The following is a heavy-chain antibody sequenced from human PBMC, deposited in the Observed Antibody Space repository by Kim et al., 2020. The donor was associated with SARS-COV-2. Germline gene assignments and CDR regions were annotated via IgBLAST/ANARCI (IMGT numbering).Heavy chain of an antibody. Sequence: GGSLRLSCAASGFTFSSYSMNWVRQAPGKGLEWVSSISSSSSYIYYADSVKGRFTISRDNAKNSLYLQMNSLRAEDTAVYYCARDDGAPDYYYYYMDVWGKGTTVTVSS. J-gene: IGHJ6*03. CDR3: ARDDGAPDYYYYYMDV. CDR2: ISSSSSYI. CDR1: GFTFSSYS. V-gene: IGHV3-21*01.